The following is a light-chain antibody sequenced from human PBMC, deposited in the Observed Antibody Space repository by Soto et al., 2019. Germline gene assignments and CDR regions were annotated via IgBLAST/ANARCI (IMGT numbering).Light chain of an antibody. J-gene: IGKJ5*01. Sequence: EIVLTQSPATLSLSPGERATLSCRASQSVNTYLGWYQQKPGQGPRLLIYDASNRATGIPARFSGSGSGTDFTLTISSLEPEDFAVYYCQQRSNWPITFGQGTRLEIK. CDR3: QQRSNWPIT. CDR1: QSVNTY. CDR2: DAS. V-gene: IGKV3-11*01.